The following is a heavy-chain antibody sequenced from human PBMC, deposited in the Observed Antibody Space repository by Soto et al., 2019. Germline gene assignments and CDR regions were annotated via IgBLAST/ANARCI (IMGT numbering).Heavy chain of an antibody. V-gene: IGHV1-69*01. CDR3: TRDRGRRYNDGRGYYYSAY. Sequence: QVHLVQSGAEVKKPGSSVKVSCKASGGTFSSYAISWVRQAPGQGLEWMGGFIPIFGTTNYAQKFQGRVTITADESTSTAYMELSSLRSEDTAVYYCTRDRGRRYNDGRGYYYSAYWGQGTLVTVSS. D-gene: IGHD3-22*01. J-gene: IGHJ4*02. CDR2: FIPIFGTT. CDR1: GGTFSSYA.